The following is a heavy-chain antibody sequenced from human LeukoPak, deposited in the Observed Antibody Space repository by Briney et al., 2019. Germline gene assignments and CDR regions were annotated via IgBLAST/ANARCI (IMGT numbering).Heavy chain of an antibody. Sequence: PGGSLRLSCAASGFTFSNYAVSWVRQAPGKGLEWVSAISGSGGGTYYADSVKGRFTISRDNSKNTLYLQMNSLRAEDTAVYYCAMGPRGTYFDYWGQGTLVTVSS. D-gene: IGHD1-26*01. CDR1: GFTFSNYA. V-gene: IGHV3-23*01. CDR3: AMGPRGTYFDY. CDR2: ISGSGGGT. J-gene: IGHJ4*02.